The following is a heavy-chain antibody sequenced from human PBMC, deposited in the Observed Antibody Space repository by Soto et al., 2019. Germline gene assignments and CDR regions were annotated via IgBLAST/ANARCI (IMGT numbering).Heavy chain of an antibody. D-gene: IGHD1-1*01. J-gene: IGHJ4*02. CDR3: ARGRYGDY. Sequence: QVHLVQSGAEVKKPGASVKVSYTASGYTLTSNGITWVRQAPGQGLEWMGWISAHNGNTDYAQKLQGRVIVTRDTSTSTAYMELRSLRSDDTAVYYCARGRYGDYWGQGALVTVSS. CDR1: GYTLTSNG. CDR2: ISAHNGNT. V-gene: IGHV1-18*01.